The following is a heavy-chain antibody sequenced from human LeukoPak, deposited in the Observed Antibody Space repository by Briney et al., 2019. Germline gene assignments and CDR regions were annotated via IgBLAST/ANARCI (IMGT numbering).Heavy chain of an antibody. D-gene: IGHD2-15*01. CDR3: AKAEGYCSGTWCFRWFDW. J-gene: IGHJ4*02. V-gene: IGHV3-7*03. CDR1: GFTFGKYW. Sequence: PGGSLRLSCVASGFTFGKYWMSWVRQAPGKGLEWVANIKLDGSEKNYVDSVKGRFTISRDNSKNTLYLQMNSLRAEDTAVYYCAKAEGYCSGTWCFRWFDWWGQGTLVTVSS. CDR2: IKLDGSEK.